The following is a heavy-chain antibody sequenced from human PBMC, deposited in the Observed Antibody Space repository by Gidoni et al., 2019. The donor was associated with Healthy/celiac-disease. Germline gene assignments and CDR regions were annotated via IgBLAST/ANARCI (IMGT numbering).Heavy chain of an antibody. CDR1: GYTFTSYD. CDR2: MNPNSGNT. CDR3: ASRSRGLRRYPHVGFDP. Sequence: QVQLVQSGAEVKKPGASVKVSCKASGYTFTSYDINWVRQATGQGLEWMGWMNPNSGNTGYAQKFQGRVTMTRNTSISTAYMELSSLRSEDTAVYYCASRSRGLRRYPHVGFDPWGQGTLVTVSS. V-gene: IGHV1-8*01. J-gene: IGHJ5*02. D-gene: IGHD5-12*01.